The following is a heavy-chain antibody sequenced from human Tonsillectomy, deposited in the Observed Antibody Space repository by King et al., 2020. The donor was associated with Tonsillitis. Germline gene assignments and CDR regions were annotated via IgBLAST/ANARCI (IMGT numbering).Heavy chain of an antibody. CDR3: AKNRWLRSLDPNFDY. Sequence: VQLVESGGGVVQPGRSLRLSCAASGFTFSSFGMHWVRQAPGKGLEWVAVISNDGGNKYYADSVKGRFTISRANSENTLCLQMNSLRAEDTAVYYCAKNRWLRSLDPNFDYWGQGTLVTVSS. CDR2: ISNDGGNK. J-gene: IGHJ4*02. V-gene: IGHV3-30*18. D-gene: IGHD5-12*01. CDR1: GFTFSSFG.